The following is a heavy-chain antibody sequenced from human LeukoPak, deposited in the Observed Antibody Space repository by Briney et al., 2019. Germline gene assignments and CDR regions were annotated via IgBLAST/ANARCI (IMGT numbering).Heavy chain of an antibody. V-gene: IGHV1-18*01. D-gene: IGHD5-18*01. CDR2: VSSYNGNT. CDR1: GYTFTISG. J-gene: IGHJ5*02. CDR3: ARGGYSYGSWFDP. Sequence: ASVKVSCKASGYTFTISGICWVRQAPGQGLEWMGWVSSYNGNTNYAQKLQGRVTMTTDTSTSTAYMELRSLRSDDTAVHYCARGGYSYGSWFDPWGQGTLVTVSS.